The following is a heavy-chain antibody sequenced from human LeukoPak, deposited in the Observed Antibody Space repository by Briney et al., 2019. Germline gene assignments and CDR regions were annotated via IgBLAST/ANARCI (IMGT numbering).Heavy chain of an antibody. V-gene: IGHV1-69*13. CDR3: AREDIVVVVAATYYYYYGMDV. CDR1: GGTFSSYA. J-gene: IGHJ6*02. CDR2: IIPIFGTA. D-gene: IGHD2-15*01. Sequence: ASVKVSCKASGGTFSSYAISWVRQAPGQGLEWMGGIIPIFGTANYAQKFQGRVTITADESTSTAYMELSSLRSEDTAVYYCAREDIVVVVAATYYYYYGMDVWGQGTTVTVSS.